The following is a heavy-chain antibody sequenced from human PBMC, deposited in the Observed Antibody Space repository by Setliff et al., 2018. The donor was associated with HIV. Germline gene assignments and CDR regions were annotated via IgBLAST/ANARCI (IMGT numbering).Heavy chain of an antibody. CDR2: IHYSGST. CDR3: ARDSRQEGYDSYYFDY. J-gene: IGHJ4*02. Sequence: LSLTCTVSGDSITGSHYYWGWIRQPPGKGLEWIASIHYSGSTYDSPSVRSRVAIFVDTSKNQFSLKLSSVTAADTAVYYCARDSRQEGYDSYYFDYWGQGTPVTVSS. D-gene: IGHD5-12*01. V-gene: IGHV4-39*02. CDR1: GDSITGSHYY.